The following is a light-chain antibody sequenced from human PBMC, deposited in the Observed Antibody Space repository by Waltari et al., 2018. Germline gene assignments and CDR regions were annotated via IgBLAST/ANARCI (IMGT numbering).Light chain of an antibody. CDR2: GAS. CDR3: QQYNNRPYT. V-gene: IGKV3-15*01. Sequence: EIVMTQSPATLSVSPGERAPLPCRASQTLTSNLAWYQQKPGQAPRLLIYGASTRATGIPARFSGSGSGTQFTLTISSLQSEDFVVYYCQQYNNRPYTFGQGTKLEIK. J-gene: IGKJ2*01. CDR1: QTLTSN.